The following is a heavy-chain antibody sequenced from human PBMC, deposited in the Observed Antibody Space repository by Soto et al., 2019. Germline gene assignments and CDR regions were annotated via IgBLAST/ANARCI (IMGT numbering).Heavy chain of an antibody. J-gene: IGHJ6*02. V-gene: IGHV3-7*05. CDR1: GFSFXDSW. Sequence: GGSLRLSCAASGFSFXDSWMDWVRQAPGKGLEWVANIGQDGSEKNYVDSVKGRFTISRDNAKNSLYLQMTTLRAEDTAVYYCSRRLEVWGQGTTLTVSS. CDR3: SRRLEV. CDR2: IGQDGSEK.